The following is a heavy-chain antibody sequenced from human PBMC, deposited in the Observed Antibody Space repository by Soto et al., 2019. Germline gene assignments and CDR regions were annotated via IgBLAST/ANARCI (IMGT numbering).Heavy chain of an antibody. D-gene: IGHD5-12*01. V-gene: IGHV4-31*03. CDR3: ARDIVATIDGTWFDP. J-gene: IGHJ5*02. CDR1: GGSISSGGYY. CDR2: IYYSGST. Sequence: SETLSLTCTVSGGSISSGGYYWSWIRQHPGKGLEWIGYIYYSGSTYYNPSLKSRVTISVDTSKNQFSLKLSSVTAADTAVYYCARDIVATIDGTWFDPWGQGTLVTVSS.